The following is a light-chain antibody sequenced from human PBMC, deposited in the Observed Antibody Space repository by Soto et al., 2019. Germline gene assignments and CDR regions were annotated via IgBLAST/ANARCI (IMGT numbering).Light chain of an antibody. Sequence: QSVLTQPPSASGTPGQRVTISCSGSSSNIGSNTVSWCQQLPGTAPKPLIYNNTQRPSGVPDRFSCSKSGTSASLAISGLQSEDEADYYCAAWDDSLIGYVFGTGTKLTVL. CDR2: NNT. CDR3: AAWDDSLIGYV. CDR1: SSNIGSNT. J-gene: IGLJ1*01. V-gene: IGLV1-44*01.